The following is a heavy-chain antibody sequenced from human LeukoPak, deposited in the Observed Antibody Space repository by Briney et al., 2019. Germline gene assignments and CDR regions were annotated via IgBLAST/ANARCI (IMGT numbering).Heavy chain of an antibody. Sequence: GGSLRLSCAASGFTFSSYWMHWVRQAPGKGLVWVSRIYSDGISTSYADSVRGRFTISRDNAKNTLYLQMNSLKAEDTAIYYCAREGGSYSNYFDYWGQGTLVTVSS. CDR2: IYSDGIST. D-gene: IGHD1-26*01. CDR3: AREGGSYSNYFDY. J-gene: IGHJ4*02. CDR1: GFTFSSYW. V-gene: IGHV3-74*01.